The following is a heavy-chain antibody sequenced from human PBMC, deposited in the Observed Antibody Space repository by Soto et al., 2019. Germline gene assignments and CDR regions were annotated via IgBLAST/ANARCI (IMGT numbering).Heavy chain of an antibody. Sequence: EVHLVESGGGLVQPGGSLRLSCAVSGFTLSSYWMHWVRQAPGEGLVWVSRINSDGSSTIYADSVKGRFTISRENAKNTVYPLMNGLRAEDTAIFYCASGRENYSYFDYWGQGILVTVSS. CDR3: ASGRENYSYFDY. CDR2: INSDGSST. V-gene: IGHV3-74*01. J-gene: IGHJ4*02. D-gene: IGHD4-4*01. CDR1: GFTLSSYW.